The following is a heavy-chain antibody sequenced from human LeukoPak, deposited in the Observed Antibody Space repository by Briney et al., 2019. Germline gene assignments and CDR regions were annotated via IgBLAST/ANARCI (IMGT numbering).Heavy chain of an antibody. CDR1: GFTFDDYA. V-gene: IGHV3-9*01. Sequence: SLRLSCAASGFTFDDYAMHWVRQAPGKGLEWVSGISWNSGSIGYADSVKGRFTISRDNAKNSLYPQMNSLRAEDTALYYCARIAEFRSYFDYWGQGTLVTVSS. CDR2: ISWNSGSI. CDR3: ARIAEFRSYFDY. J-gene: IGHJ4*02. D-gene: IGHD2-21*01.